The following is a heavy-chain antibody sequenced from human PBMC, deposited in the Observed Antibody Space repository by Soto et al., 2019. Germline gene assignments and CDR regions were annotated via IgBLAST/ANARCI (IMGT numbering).Heavy chain of an antibody. Sequence: ELQLMESGGGLVQPGGSLRLSCTASGFTVSGNFMNWVRQAPGKGLEWVSIIYSGGSTYYADSVKGRFTISRDNSKNTLYLQMNNLRAEDTAVYYCASLTIFGISYYYMDVWGKGTTVTVSS. CDR2: IYSGGST. CDR3: ASLTIFGISYYYMDV. J-gene: IGHJ6*03. V-gene: IGHV3-66*01. D-gene: IGHD3-3*01. CDR1: GFTVSGNF.